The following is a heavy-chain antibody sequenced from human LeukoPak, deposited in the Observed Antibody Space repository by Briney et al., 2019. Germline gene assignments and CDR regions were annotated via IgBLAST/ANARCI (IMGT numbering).Heavy chain of an antibody. Sequence: SETLSLTCAVSGGSISSSNWWSWVRQPPGKGLEWIGEIYHSGSTNYNPSLKSRVTISVDKSKNQFSLKLSSVTAADTAVYYCARDNCSGGSCYLPHYWGQGTLVTVSS. CDR2: IYHSGST. CDR3: ARDNCSGGSCYLPHY. D-gene: IGHD2-15*01. J-gene: IGHJ4*02. V-gene: IGHV4-4*02. CDR1: GGSISSSNW.